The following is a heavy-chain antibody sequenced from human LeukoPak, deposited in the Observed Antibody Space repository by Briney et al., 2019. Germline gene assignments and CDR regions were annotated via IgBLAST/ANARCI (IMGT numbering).Heavy chain of an antibody. CDR3: ARHVREDIVVVPAVVARNWFDP. D-gene: IGHD2-2*01. Sequence: PSETLSLTCTVSGDSIRSYYRSWIRQPPGKGLEWIGYIYYSGSTNYNPSLKSRVTISVDTSKNQFSLKLSSVTAADTAVYYCARHVREDIVVVPAVVARNWFDPWGQGTLVTVSS. V-gene: IGHV4-59*08. J-gene: IGHJ5*02. CDR2: IYYSGST. CDR1: GDSIRSYY.